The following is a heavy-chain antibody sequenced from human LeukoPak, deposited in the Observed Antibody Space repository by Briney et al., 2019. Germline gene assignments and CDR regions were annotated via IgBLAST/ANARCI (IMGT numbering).Heavy chain of an antibody. CDR2: IRGYNGNT. Sequence: ASVKVSCKASGYTFTNYGISWVRQAPGQGLEWMGWIRGYNGNTNYAQKSQGRVTMTTDTSTNAAHMELRSLRSDDTAVYYCARDCGYQCLFDYWGQGTLVTVSS. V-gene: IGHV1-18*01. CDR3: ARDCGYQCLFDY. D-gene: IGHD5-12*01. CDR1: GYTFTNYG. J-gene: IGHJ4*02.